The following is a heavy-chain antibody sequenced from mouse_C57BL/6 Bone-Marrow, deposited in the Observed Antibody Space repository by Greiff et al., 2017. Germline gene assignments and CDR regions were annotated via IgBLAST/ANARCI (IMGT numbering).Heavy chain of an antibody. D-gene: IGHD2-5*01. CDR2: IDPETGGT. CDR1: GYTFTDYE. V-gene: IGHV1-15*01. CDR3: TRDYYYSNYVGY. Sequence: VQLQQSGAELVRPGASVTLSCKASGYTFTDYEMHWVKQTPVHGLEWIGAIDPETGGTAYNQKFKGKAILTADKSSSTAYMELRSLTSEDSAVYYCTRDYYYSNYVGYWGQGTTLTVSS. J-gene: IGHJ2*01.